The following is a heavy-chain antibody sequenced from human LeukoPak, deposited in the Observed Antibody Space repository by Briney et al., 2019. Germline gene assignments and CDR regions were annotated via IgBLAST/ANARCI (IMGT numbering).Heavy chain of an antibody. Sequence: GGSLRLSCAASGFTFSSYSMNWVRQAPGKGLEWVSSISSSSSYIYYADSVKGRFTISRDNAKNSLYLQMNSLRDEDTAVYYRARAHTYYYDSSGYYPLDYWGQGTLVTVSS. CDR2: ISSSSSYI. CDR3: ARAHTYYYDSSGYYPLDY. V-gene: IGHV3-21*01. CDR1: GFTFSSYS. D-gene: IGHD3-22*01. J-gene: IGHJ4*02.